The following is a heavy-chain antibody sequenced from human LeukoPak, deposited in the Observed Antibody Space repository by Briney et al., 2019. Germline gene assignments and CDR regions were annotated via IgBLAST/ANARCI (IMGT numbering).Heavy chain of an antibody. J-gene: IGHJ4*02. CDR3: ARDRNYYDSSGYDY. CDR1: GGSINNYY. Sequence: SETLSLTCTVSGGSINNYYWSWIRQPPGKGLEWIGYIYYSGSTNYNPSLKSRVTISVDTSKNQFFLKLSSVTAADTAVYYCARDRNYYDSSGYDYWGQGTLVTVSS. D-gene: IGHD3-22*01. V-gene: IGHV4-59*12. CDR2: IYYSGST.